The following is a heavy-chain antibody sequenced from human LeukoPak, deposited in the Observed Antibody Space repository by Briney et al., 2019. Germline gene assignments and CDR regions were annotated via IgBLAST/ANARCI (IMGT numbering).Heavy chain of an antibody. D-gene: IGHD3-16*01. CDR1: GFDFSRYV. V-gene: IGHV3-30-3*01. J-gene: IGHJ4*02. Sequence: PGGSLRLSCAASGFDFSRYVIHWVRQGPGKGLEWVAVISPAGYMKDYADSVKGRFTVSRDNSKNTVFLQMNSLSAEDTSRYYCARGNLYTAATIEDYWGQGTLVTVSS. CDR3: ARGNLYTAATIEDY. CDR2: ISPAGYMK.